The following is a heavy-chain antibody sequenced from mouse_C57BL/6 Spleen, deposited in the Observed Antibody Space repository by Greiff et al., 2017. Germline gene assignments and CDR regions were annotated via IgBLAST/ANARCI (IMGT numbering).Heavy chain of an antibody. CDR1: GYAFTNYL. J-gene: IGHJ4*01. D-gene: IGHD2-4*01. CDR2: INPGSGGT. CDR3: ARSDYDEAMDY. V-gene: IGHV1-54*01. Sequence: QVQLQQSGAELVRPGTSVKVSCKASGYAFTNYLIEWVKQRPGQGLEWIGVINPGSGGTNYNEKFKGKATLTADKSSSTAYMQLSSLTSEDSAVYFCARSDYDEAMDYWGQGTSVTVSS.